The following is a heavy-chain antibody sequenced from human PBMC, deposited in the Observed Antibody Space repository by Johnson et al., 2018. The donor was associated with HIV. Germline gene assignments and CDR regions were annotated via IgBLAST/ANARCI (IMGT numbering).Heavy chain of an antibody. D-gene: IGHD2-21*02. CDR1: GFTFSSYA. J-gene: IGHJ3*02. CDR3: ARDRSKLLYPFDAFDI. V-gene: IGHV3-7*01. CDR2: IKQDGSEK. Sequence: VQLVESGGGVVQPGRSLRLSCAASGFTFSSYAMHWVRQAPGKGLEWVANIKQDGSEKYYVDSVKGRFTISRDNAKNSLYLQMNSLRAEDTAVFYCARDRSKLLYPFDAFDIWGQGTMVTVSS.